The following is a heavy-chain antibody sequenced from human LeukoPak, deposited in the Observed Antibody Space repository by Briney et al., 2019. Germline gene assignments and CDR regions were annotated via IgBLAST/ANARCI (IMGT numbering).Heavy chain of an antibody. V-gene: IGHV3-9*01. CDR1: GFTFDDYA. CDR2: ISWNSGSI. J-gene: IGHJ3*02. D-gene: IGHD4-11*01. CDR3: AKYSNYLDAFDI. Sequence: GGSLRLSCAASGFTFDDYAMHWVRQAPGKGLEWVSGISWNSGSIGYADSVKGRFTISRDNAKNSLYLQMNSLRAEDTALYYCAKYSNYLDAFDIWGQGTMVAVSS.